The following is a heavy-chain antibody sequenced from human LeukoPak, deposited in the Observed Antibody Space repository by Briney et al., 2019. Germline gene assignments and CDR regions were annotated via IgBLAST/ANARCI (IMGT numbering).Heavy chain of an antibody. Sequence: GGSLRLSCAASGFTFSSYEMSWVRQAPGKGLEWVCFIRSRAYGGTTEYAASVKGRFTISRDDSKSIAYLQMNSLKTEDTAVYYCSREEGGSCNFWGQGTLVTVSS. J-gene: IGHJ4*02. V-gene: IGHV3-49*04. CDR2: IRSRAYGGTT. D-gene: IGHD2-15*01. CDR1: GFTFSSYE. CDR3: SREEGGSCNF.